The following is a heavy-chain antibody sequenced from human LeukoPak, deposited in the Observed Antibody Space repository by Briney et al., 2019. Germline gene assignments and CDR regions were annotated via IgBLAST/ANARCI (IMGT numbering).Heavy chain of an antibody. CDR2: ISGSGVTT. CDR3: AKDRDYFLVVFLAY. V-gene: IGHV3-23*01. Sequence: PGGSLRLSCAASGFTFSSYAMSWVRQAPGKGLGWVSAISGSGVTTYYADSVKGRFTISRDNSKNTLYLQMNSLRAEDTALYYFAKDRDYFLVVFLAYWGQGPLVPVS. CDR1: GFTFSSYA. J-gene: IGHJ4*02. D-gene: IGHD2-2*01.